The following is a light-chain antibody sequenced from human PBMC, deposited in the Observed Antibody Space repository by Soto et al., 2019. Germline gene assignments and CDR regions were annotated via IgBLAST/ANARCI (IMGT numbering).Light chain of an antibody. J-gene: IGKJ1*01. V-gene: IGKV2-24*01. CDR3: MQATQFPWT. CDR1: QSLEDSDGNSY. Sequence: IVMTQTPLSSAVTLGQPASISCRSSQSLEDSDGNSYLSWLHQRPGQPPRLLIYKISNRLSGVPDRFSGSGAGTVFTLRISRVEADDVGLYYCMQATQFPWTFGQGIGVEIK. CDR2: KIS.